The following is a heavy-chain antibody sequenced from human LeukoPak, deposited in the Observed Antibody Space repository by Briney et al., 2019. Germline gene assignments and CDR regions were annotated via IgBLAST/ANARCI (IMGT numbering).Heavy chain of an antibody. D-gene: IGHD3-22*01. V-gene: IGHV1-46*01. CDR1: GYTFTSYY. J-gene: IGHJ3*01. CDR2: INPSGGST. Sequence: ASVKVSCKASGYTFTSYYMHWVRQAPGQGLEWMGIINPSGGSTSYAQKFQGRVTMTEDTSTDTAYMELSSLRSEDTAVYYCATRYYYDSSDWGQGTMVTVSS. CDR3: ATRYYYDSSD.